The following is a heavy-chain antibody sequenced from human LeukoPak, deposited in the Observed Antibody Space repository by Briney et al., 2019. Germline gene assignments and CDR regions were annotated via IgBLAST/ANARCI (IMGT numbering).Heavy chain of an antibody. J-gene: IGHJ4*02. CDR3: AKDRVPNRLFDY. V-gene: IGHV3-23*01. Sequence: GGSLRLSCAASGFTFSNYAMSWVRQAPGKGLEWVSGASGSGGITYYADSVKGRFTITSDNSKTTLNLQMNSLRAEDTAVYYCAKDRVPNRLFDYWGQGTLVTVSS. CDR1: GFTFSNYA. CDR2: ASGSGGIT.